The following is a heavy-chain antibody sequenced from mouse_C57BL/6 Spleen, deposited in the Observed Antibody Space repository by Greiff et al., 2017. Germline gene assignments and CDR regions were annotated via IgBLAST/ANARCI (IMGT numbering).Heavy chain of an antibody. CDR1: GFTFSDYG. V-gene: IGHV5-17*01. Sequence: EVQGVESGGGLVKPGGSLKLSCAASGFTFSDYGMHWVRQAPEKGLEWVAYISSGSSTIYYADTVKCRFPISRDNAKNTLFLHMTSLRSADTSMYYCARRGVDYWGQGTTLTVSS. J-gene: IGHJ2*01. CDR3: ARRGVDY. CDR2: ISSGSSTI.